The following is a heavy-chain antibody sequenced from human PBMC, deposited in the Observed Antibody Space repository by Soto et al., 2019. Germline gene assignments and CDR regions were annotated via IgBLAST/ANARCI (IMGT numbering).Heavy chain of an antibody. J-gene: IGHJ4*02. Sequence: EVQLSESGGGFIQSGGSLRLSCAASGFSISNYAMSWVRQAPGRGLEWISSISDSGTNTFYADSVRGRFVISRDKSKNTVYLQMNNLRVEDTALYYCAKEGIRKDDYWGQGNLVTVS. CDR1: GFSISNYA. CDR3: AKEGIRKDDY. V-gene: IGHV3-23*01. CDR2: ISDSGTNT.